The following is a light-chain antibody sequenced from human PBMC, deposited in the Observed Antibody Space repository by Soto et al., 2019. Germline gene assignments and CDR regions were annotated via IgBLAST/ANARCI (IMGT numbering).Light chain of an antibody. V-gene: IGLV2-23*01. CDR3: CSYAGSSSYV. Sequence: QSALTQPACVSGSPGQSITSSCTGTSSDVGSYNLVSWYQQHPGKAPKLMIYEGSKRPSGVTNRFPGSKSGNTASLTISGLQAEDEADYYCCSYAGSSSYVFGTGTKVTVL. CDR2: EGS. J-gene: IGLJ1*01. CDR1: SSDVGSYNL.